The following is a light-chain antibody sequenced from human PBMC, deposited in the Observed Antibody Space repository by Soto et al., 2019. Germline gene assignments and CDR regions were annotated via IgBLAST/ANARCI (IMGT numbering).Light chain of an antibody. J-gene: IGKJ1*01. CDR1: QSVSSN. Sequence: EIVMTQSPATLSVSPGERATLSCRAGQSVSSNLAWYQQKPGQAPRLLIYCASTRATGIPARFTGSGSGTEFTLTISSLQFDDSAVYYCQQYNNWWTFGQGTKVDI. V-gene: IGKV3-15*01. CDR3: QQYNNWWT. CDR2: CAS.